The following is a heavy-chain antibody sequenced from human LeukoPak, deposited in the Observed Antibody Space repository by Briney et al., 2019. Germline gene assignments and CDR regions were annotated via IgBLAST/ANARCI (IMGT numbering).Heavy chain of an antibody. CDR3: AKGSGGSCYSGLDV. D-gene: IGHD2-15*01. CDR1: GFTVSSNY. V-gene: IGHV3-23*01. Sequence: GGSLRLSCAASGFTVSSNYMSWVRQAPGKGPEWVTAICGSASSTYYADSVKGRFTISRDNSKNTLYLQMNSLRAEDTAVYHCAKGSGGSCYSGLDVWGQGTTVTVSS. CDR2: ICGSASST. J-gene: IGHJ6*02.